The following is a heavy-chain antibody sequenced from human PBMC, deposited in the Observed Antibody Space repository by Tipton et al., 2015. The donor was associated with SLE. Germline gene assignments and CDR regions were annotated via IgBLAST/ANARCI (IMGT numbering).Heavy chain of an antibody. CDR3: ARGPWSGGFI. V-gene: IGHV1-18*01. CDR2: TSAYNGNT. CDR1: GYTFTQYG. J-gene: IGHJ4*02. D-gene: IGHD3-3*01. Sequence: QSGAEVKKPGASVKVSCKASGYTFTQYGISWVRQAPGQGLEWMGWTSAYNGNTQHAQKFQGRLTMTRDTMTSTAYMELRSLTFDGTAEYYCARGPWSGGFIWGQGTLVTVSS.